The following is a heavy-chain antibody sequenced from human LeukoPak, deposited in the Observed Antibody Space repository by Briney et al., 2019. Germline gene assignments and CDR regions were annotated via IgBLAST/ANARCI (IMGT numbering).Heavy chain of an antibody. Sequence: GGSLRLSCAASGFTVSNKYMTWVRQAPGKGLEWVSLIYSDGRTYYADSVKGRCTISRDNSKNTLYLQMNSLRVEDTAVYFCARGLSLSGYLDAFDIWGKGTTVTISS. CDR2: IYSDGRT. D-gene: IGHD3-22*01. CDR1: GFTVSNKY. V-gene: IGHV3-53*01. J-gene: IGHJ3*02. CDR3: ARGLSLSGYLDAFDI.